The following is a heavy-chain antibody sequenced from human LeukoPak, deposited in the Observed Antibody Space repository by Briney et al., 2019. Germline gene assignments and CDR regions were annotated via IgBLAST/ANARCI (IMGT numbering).Heavy chain of an antibody. Sequence: ASVKVSCKASGYTFTNYAIHWVRQAPGQRLEWMGWNNAGNGDTKYSQKFQGRVTITRDTSASTAYMELSSLRSEDTAVYSCARGYCSSTSCQYYFDNWGQGTPVTVSS. CDR1: GYTFTNYA. CDR3: ARGYCSSTSCQYYFDN. D-gene: IGHD2-2*01. V-gene: IGHV1-3*01. J-gene: IGHJ4*02. CDR2: NNAGNGDT.